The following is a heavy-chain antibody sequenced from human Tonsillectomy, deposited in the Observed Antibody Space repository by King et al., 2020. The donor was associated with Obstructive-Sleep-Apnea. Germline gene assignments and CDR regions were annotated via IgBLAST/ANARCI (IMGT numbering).Heavy chain of an antibody. CDR3: ARDSAGGSYSYQDY. CDR2: IISSRGYI. CDR1: GFTFSSYS. Sequence: VQLVESGGGLVKPGGSLRLSCAASGFTFSSYSMNWVRQAPGRGREWVSFIISSRGYIYYADAVKGRFTISRDNAKNSLYLQMNSLRAEDTALYYCARDSAGGSYSYQDYWGQGTLVTVSS. V-gene: IGHV3-21*01. D-gene: IGHD1-26*01. J-gene: IGHJ4*02.